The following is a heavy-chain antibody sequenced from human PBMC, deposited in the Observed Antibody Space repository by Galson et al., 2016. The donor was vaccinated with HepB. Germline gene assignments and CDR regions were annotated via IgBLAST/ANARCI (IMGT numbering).Heavy chain of an antibody. CDR1: GASISNYY. D-gene: IGHD1-26*01. Sequence: TLSLTCTVSGASISNYYWSWIRQPPGKGLEWIGYISNTGSTYYNPSLKSRLSISEDKSKNQFSLKLNSVNAADTAVYYCARARPWDDRLPNWLDPWGQGTLVTVSS. V-gene: IGHV4-59*01. J-gene: IGHJ5*02. CDR3: ARARPWDDRLPNWLDP. CDR2: ISNTGST.